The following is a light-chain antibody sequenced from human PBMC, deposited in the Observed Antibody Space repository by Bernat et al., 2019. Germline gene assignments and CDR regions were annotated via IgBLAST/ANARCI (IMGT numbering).Light chain of an antibody. CDR2: EVT. CDR1: SSDVGGYNL. CDR3: CSYASSDTYV. V-gene: IGLV2-23*02. J-gene: IGLJ1*01. Sequence: QSTLTQPASVSGSPGQSITISCSGASSDVGGYNLVSWYQQHPGKAPKLVIYEVTKRPAGVSDRFSGSKSGSTASLTISGLQAEDESHYYCCSYASSDTYVFGSGTRVTV.